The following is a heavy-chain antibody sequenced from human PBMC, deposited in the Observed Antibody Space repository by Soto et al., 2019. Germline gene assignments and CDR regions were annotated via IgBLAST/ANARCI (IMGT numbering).Heavy chain of an antibody. CDR1: GFTFSSYG. CDR3: ANFIRGWEYYGMDV. Sequence: GGSLRLSCAASGFTFSSYGMHWVRQAPGKGLEWVAVISYDGSNKYYADSVKGRFTISRDNSKNTLYLQMNSLRAEDTAVYYCANFIRGWEYYGMDVWGQGTTVTVSS. V-gene: IGHV3-30*18. D-gene: IGHD1-26*01. J-gene: IGHJ6*02. CDR2: ISYDGSNK.